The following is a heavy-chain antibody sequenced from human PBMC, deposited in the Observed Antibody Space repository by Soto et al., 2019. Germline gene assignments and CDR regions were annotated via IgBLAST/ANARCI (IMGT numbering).Heavy chain of an antibody. D-gene: IGHD6-19*01. CDR2: ISGYNGNT. CDR3: AREEGISDWHAFDY. J-gene: IGHJ4*02. Sequence: QVVLEQSGGEVKKPGASVKVSCKASGYTFSGYSITWVRQAPGQGLEWMGRISGYNGNTNYARTLRGRLTLTTDTSPSTAYMELRSLRSDDTAVYYCAREEGISDWHAFDYWGQGTLVTVSS. CDR1: GYTFSGYS. V-gene: IGHV1-18*04.